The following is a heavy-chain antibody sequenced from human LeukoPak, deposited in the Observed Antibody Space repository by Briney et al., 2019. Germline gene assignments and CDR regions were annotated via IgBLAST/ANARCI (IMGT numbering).Heavy chain of an antibody. D-gene: IGHD6-13*01. CDR3: STSPSFGSSWYQFNY. CDR2: ISGRDGRT. Sequence: GGSLRLSCSVSGLTFYTYAMSWVRQAPGKGLEWVSAISGRDGRTYYTDSVKGRFTISRDNSKNTLYLQMNSLRAEDTAVYYCSTSPSFGSSWYQFNYWGQGALATVSS. CDR1: GLTFYTYA. V-gene: IGHV3-23*01. J-gene: IGHJ4*02.